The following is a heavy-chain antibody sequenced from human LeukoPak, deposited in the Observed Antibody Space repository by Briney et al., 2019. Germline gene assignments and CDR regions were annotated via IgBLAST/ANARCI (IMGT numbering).Heavy chain of an antibody. CDR3: AREPEVLYSMDY. J-gene: IGHJ4*02. D-gene: IGHD4-11*01. Sequence: GGSLRLSCAASGFTFDDYAMHWVRQAPGKGLEWVSGISWNSGSIGYADSVKGRFTISRDNAKNSLYLQMNSLRAEDTALYYCAREPEVLYSMDYWGQGTLVTVSS. CDR1: GFTFDDYA. CDR2: ISWNSGSI. V-gene: IGHV3-9*01.